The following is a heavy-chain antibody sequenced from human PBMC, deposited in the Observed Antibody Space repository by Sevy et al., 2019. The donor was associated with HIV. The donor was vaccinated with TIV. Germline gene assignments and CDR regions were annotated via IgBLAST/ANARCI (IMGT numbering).Heavy chain of an antibody. CDR3: ARVYSGTYYYFDY. V-gene: IGHV3-74*01. Sequence: GGSLRLSCAASGFTFSSYWMHWVRQAPGKGLVWVSRINSDGSSTNYADSVKGRFTISRDNAKNKLYLQMNSLRAEDKAVYYCARVYSGTYYYFDYWGQGALVTVSS. CDR1: GFTFSSYW. J-gene: IGHJ4*02. D-gene: IGHD1-26*01. CDR2: INSDGSST.